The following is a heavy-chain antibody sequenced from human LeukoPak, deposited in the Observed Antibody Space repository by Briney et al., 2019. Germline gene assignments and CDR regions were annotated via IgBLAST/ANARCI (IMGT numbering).Heavy chain of an antibody. V-gene: IGHV4-34*01. CDR3: ARDRLMVYAIPDYYYYYGMDV. CDR1: GGSFSGYY. J-gene: IGHJ6*02. CDR2: MSHTGAT. D-gene: IGHD2-8*01. Sequence: SETLSLTCAVFGGSFSGYYWSWVRQSPEKGLEWIGEMSHTGATNYNPSLKSRVTMSVDTSKNQFSLKLSSVTAADTAVYYCARDRLMVYAIPDYYYYYGMDVWGQGTTVTVSS.